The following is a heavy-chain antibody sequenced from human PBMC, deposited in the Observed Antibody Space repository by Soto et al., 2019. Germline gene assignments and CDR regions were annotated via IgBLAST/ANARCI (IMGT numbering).Heavy chain of an antibody. CDR2: IYYSGST. CDR3: ARGPPVLRFLEWLLPFDP. V-gene: IGHV4-59*01. J-gene: IGHJ5*02. D-gene: IGHD3-3*01. Sequence: SETLSLTCTVSGGSISSYYWSWIRQPPGKGLEWIGYIYYSGSTNYNPSLKSRVTISVDTSKNQFSLKLSSVTAADTALYYCARGPPVLRFLEWLLPFDPWGQGTLVTVSS. CDR1: GGSISSYY.